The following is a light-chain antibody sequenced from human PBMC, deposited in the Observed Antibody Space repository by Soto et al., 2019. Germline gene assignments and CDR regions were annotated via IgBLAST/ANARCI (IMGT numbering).Light chain of an antibody. CDR1: QSVSRN. J-gene: IGKJ5*01. CDR2: GAS. V-gene: IGKV3-15*01. CDR3: QQYDNWHPIT. Sequence: MTQAPATLSLSPGERATLSCRASQSVSRNLVWYQQKPGQAPRFLIYGASTRATGIPARFRGSGSGTDFTLTISRLEHEDFAVYYCQQYDNWHPITFGQGTRLENK.